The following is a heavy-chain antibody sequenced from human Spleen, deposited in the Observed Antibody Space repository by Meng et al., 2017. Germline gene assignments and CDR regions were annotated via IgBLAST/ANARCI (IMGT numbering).Heavy chain of an antibody. Sequence: GESLKISCAASGFTFSSYSMNWVRQAPGKGLEWVSSISPSSSYIYYADSVRGRFTISRDNDKNSLHLQMNSLRAEDTAVYYCGRASPDSSGPIDYWGPGTLVTVSS. D-gene: IGHD3-22*01. J-gene: IGHJ4*02. CDR2: ISPSSSYI. V-gene: IGHV3-21*01. CDR3: GRASPDSSGPIDY. CDR1: GFTFSSYS.